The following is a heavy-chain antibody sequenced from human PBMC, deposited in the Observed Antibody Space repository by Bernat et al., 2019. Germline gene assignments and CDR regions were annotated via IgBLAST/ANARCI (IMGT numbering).Heavy chain of an antibody. CDR2: RWYDGSNK. CDR1: GFTFSSYG. V-gene: IGHV3-33*01. CDR3: ARGIMITFGGVIARHPRLDAFDI. J-gene: IGHJ3*02. Sequence: QVQLVESGGGVFQPGRSLRLSCAASGFTFSSYGMHWVRQAPGKGLEWVAVRWYDGSNKYYADSVKGRFTISRDNSKNTLYLQMNSLRAEETAVYYCARGIMITFGGVIARHPRLDAFDIWGQGTMVTVSS. D-gene: IGHD3-16*02.